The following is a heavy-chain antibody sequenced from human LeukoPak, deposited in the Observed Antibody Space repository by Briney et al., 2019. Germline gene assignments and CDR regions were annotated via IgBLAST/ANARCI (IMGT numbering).Heavy chain of an antibody. CDR3: AKYQKRYCSSTSCSFFDY. D-gene: IGHD2-2*01. Sequence: GGSLRLSCAASGFTFSSYAMSWVRQAPGKGLEWVSAISGSGGSTYYADSVKGRFTISRDNSKNTLYLQMNSLRAEDTAVYYCAKYQKRYCSSTSCSFFDYWGQGTLVTDSS. V-gene: IGHV3-23*01. CDR2: ISGSGGST. J-gene: IGHJ4*02. CDR1: GFTFSSYA.